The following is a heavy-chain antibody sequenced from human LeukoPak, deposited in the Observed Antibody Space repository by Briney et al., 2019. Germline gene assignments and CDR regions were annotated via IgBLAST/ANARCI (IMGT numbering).Heavy chain of an antibody. CDR2: IYSGGST. CDR3: ARMGYDFWSGYSSDQLYYFDY. D-gene: IGHD3-3*01. CDR1: GFTVSSNY. J-gene: IGHJ4*02. V-gene: IGHV3-66*01. Sequence: GGSLRLSCAASGFTVSSNYMSWVRQAPGKGLEWVSVIYSGGSTYYADSVKGRFTISRDNSKNTLYLQMNSLRAEDTAVYYCARMGYDFWSGYSSDQLYYFDYWGQGSLVTVSS.